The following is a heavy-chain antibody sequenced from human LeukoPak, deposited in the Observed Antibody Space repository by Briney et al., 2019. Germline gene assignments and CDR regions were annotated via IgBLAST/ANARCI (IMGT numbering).Heavy chain of an antibody. Sequence: PGRSLRLSCAASGFTFSSYGMHWVRQAPGKGLEWVSYISSSGSTIYYADSVKGRFTISRDNAKNSLYLQMNSLRAEDTAVYYCASGYYDFWSGFSQVPPLRYYYYGMDVWGQGTTVTVSS. V-gene: IGHV3-48*04. J-gene: IGHJ6*02. CDR3: ASGYYDFWSGFSQVPPLRYYYYGMDV. CDR1: GFTFSSYG. CDR2: ISSSGSTI. D-gene: IGHD3-3*01.